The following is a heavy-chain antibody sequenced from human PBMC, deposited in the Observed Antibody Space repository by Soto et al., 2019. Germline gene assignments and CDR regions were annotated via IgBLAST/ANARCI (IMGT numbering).Heavy chain of an antibody. D-gene: IGHD1-26*01. J-gene: IGHJ4*02. Sequence: EVQLVESGGGLVQPGGSLRLSCAASEFTFSNYWMSWVRQAPGKGLEWVANIKQDGSEKYYVDSVKGRVTISRDNAKNSLYLQMNSLRAEDTAVYYRARVESGNYYVSWGRGTLVTVSS. CDR3: ARVESGNYYVS. CDR2: IKQDGSEK. CDR1: EFTFSNYW. V-gene: IGHV3-7*01.